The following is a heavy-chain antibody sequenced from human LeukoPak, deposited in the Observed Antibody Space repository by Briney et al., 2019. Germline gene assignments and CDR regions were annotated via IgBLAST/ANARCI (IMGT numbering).Heavy chain of an antibody. J-gene: IGHJ6*02. D-gene: IGHD2-15*01. CDR3: AIGYCSGGSCYSEGYYYYGMDV. Sequence: ASVKVSCKASGYTFTSYDINWVRRATGQGLEWMGWMNPNSGNTGYAQKFQGRVTMTRNTSISTAYMELSSLRSEDTAVYYCAIGYCSGGSCYSEGYYYYGMDVWGQGTTVTVSS. V-gene: IGHV1-8*01. CDR1: GYTFTSYD. CDR2: MNPNSGNT.